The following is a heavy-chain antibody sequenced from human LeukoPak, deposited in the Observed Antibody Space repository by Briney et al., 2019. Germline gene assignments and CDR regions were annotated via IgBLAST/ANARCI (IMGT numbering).Heavy chain of an antibody. CDR3: ASDLHFGYGMDV. Sequence: SETLSLTCTVSGGSVSSGNFYWSWIRQPPGEGLEWIGYIYYSGSTKYNPSLKSRVTISVDTSKNQFSLKLSSVTAADTAVYYCASDLHFGYGMDVWGQGTTVTVSS. CDR2: IYYSGST. D-gene: IGHD3-10*01. CDR1: GGSVSSGNFY. J-gene: IGHJ6*02. V-gene: IGHV4-61*01.